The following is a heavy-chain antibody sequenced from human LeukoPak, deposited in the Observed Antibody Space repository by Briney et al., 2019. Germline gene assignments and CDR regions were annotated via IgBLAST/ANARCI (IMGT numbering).Heavy chain of an antibody. J-gene: IGHJ6*02. Sequence: SLRLSCAASRFTFSSYWMSWVRQAPGKGLEWVANIKLDGSEKSYVDSVKGRFTISRDNAKNSLYLQMNSLRVEDTAVYYCARDTWRAVAGTSTYYYTGMDAWGQGTTVTVSS. V-gene: IGHV3-7*03. CDR3: ARDTWRAVAGTSTYYYTGMDA. D-gene: IGHD6-19*01. CDR1: RFTFSSYW. CDR2: IKLDGSEK.